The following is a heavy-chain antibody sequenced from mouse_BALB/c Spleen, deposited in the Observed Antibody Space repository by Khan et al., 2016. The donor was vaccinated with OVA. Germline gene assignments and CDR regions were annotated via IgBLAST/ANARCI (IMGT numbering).Heavy chain of an antibody. CDR3: ARSYYYGSSTWFAY. Sequence: QVRLQQSGAELVKPGASVKLSCKASGYTFSSYWMHWVKQRPGQGLEWIGEIDPSDSHTNYNQKFKGKATLNVNKSSSTAYMHLSSLTSEDSAVYYCARSYYYGSSTWFAYWGQGTLVTVSA. D-gene: IGHD1-1*01. J-gene: IGHJ3*01. CDR2: IDPSDSHT. V-gene: IGHV1-69*02. CDR1: GYTFSSYW.